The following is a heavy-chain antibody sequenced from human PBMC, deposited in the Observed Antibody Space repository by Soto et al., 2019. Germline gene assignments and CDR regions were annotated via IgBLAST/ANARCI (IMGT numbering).Heavy chain of an antibody. CDR1: GYAFTSYG. J-gene: IGHJ4*02. CDR2: ISAYNGNT. V-gene: IGHV1-18*04. CDR3: ARGPRSSSWYYFDY. D-gene: IGHD6-13*01. Sequence: GASVKVSFKASGYAFTSYGISWVRQAPGQGLEWMGWISAYNGNTNYAQKLQGRVTMTTDTSTSTAYMELRSLRSDDTAVYYCARGPRSSSWYYFDYWGQGTLVTVSS.